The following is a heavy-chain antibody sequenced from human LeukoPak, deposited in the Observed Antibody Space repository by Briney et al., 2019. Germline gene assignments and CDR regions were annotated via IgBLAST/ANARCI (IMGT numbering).Heavy chain of an antibody. CDR2: IKQDGSEK. D-gene: IGHD6-19*01. Sequence: PGGSLRLSCAASGFTLSSYWMTWIRQAPGKGLEWVAYIKQDGSEKYYMDSVKGRFTISRDNAKNSLYLQMNSLRAEDTAVYYCARGPPVAGGSWGQGTLVTVSS. CDR1: GFTLSSYW. V-gene: IGHV3-7*01. CDR3: ARGPPVAGGS. J-gene: IGHJ4*02.